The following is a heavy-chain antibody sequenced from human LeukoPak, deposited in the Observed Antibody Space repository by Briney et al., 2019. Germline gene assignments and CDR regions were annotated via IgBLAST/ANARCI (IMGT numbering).Heavy chain of an antibody. D-gene: IGHD6-19*01. CDR3: ARERIAVAGTTIGGGFRAGPMDV. J-gene: IGHJ6*04. CDR1: GGSISSRSYY. CDR2: LYYSGST. Sequence: SETLSLTCTVSGGSISSRSYYWGWIRQPPGKGLEWIGSLYYSGSTYYNPSLKSRVTISVDTSKNQFSLRLSSVTAADTAVYYCARERIAVAGTTIGGGFRAGPMDVWGKGTTVTVSS. V-gene: IGHV4-39*02.